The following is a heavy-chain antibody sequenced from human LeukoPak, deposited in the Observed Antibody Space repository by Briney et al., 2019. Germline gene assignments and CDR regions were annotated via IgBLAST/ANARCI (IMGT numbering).Heavy chain of an antibody. J-gene: IGHJ4*02. CDR1: GSSFTNYW. Sequence: GASLQISCKGCGSSFTNYWIGWVRQMPGKGLEWMGIISPDGSDTRYSPSFQGQVTISADKSIITAYLQWSSLKASDTAMYYCARLTSSWSFDYWGQGTLVTASS. D-gene: IGHD6-13*01. V-gene: IGHV5-51*01. CDR2: ISPDGSDT. CDR3: ARLTSSWSFDY.